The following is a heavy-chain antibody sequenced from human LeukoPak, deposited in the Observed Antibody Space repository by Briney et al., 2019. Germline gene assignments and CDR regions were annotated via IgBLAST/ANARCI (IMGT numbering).Heavy chain of an antibody. CDR1: GGSINSYY. Sequence: TSETLSLTCAVSGGSINSYYWGWIRQPPGKGLQWIGDIYYTGKINYNPSLKSRVTITLDTSKDHLSLNLTSVLAADTAIYYCVRRDTGWNYFDYWGQGILVTVSS. V-gene: IGHV4-59*08. CDR2: IYYTGKI. J-gene: IGHJ4*02. CDR3: VRRDTGWNYFDY. D-gene: IGHD6-19*01.